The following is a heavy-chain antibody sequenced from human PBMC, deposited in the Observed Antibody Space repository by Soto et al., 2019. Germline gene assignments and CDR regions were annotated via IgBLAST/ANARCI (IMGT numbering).Heavy chain of an antibody. D-gene: IGHD6-6*01. CDR1: GFTFSSYA. CDR3: ARDPGIAARRVEYYFDD. V-gene: IGHV3-30*04. J-gene: IGHJ4*02. Sequence: GGSLRLSCAASGFTFSSYAMHWVRQAPGKGLEWVAVISYDGSNKYYADSVKGRFTISRDNSKNTLYLQMNSLRAEDTAVYYCARDPGIAARRVEYYFDDWGQGTLVTVSS. CDR2: ISYDGSNK.